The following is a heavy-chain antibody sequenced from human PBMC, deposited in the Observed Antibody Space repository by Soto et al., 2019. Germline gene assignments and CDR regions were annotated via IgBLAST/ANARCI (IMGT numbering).Heavy chain of an antibody. V-gene: IGHV3-49*04. CDR3: TRESTQYSSSGGDYYYYGMDV. J-gene: IGHJ6*02. CDR1: GFTFGDYA. Sequence: GSLRLSCTASGFTFGDYAMSWVRQAPGKGLEWVGFIRSKAYGGTTEYAASVKGRFTISRDDSKSIAYLQMNSLKTEDTAVYYCTRESTQYSSSGGDYYYYGMDVWGQGTTVTVSS. CDR2: IRSKAYGGTT. D-gene: IGHD6-6*01.